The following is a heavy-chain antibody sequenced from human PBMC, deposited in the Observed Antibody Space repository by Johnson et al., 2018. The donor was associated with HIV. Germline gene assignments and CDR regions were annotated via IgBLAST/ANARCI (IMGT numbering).Heavy chain of an antibody. D-gene: IGHD1-26*01. CDR2: ISWNSGSI. Sequence: VQLVESGGGLVQPGRSLRLSCAASGFTFDDYAMHWVRQAPGKGLEWVSGISWNSGSIGYADSVKGRFTISRDNAKNSLYLQMNSLRAEDTALYYCAKDFQSGSSSGWDAFDIWGQGTVVTVSS. V-gene: IGHV3-9*01. CDR1: GFTFDDYA. J-gene: IGHJ3*02. CDR3: AKDFQSGSSSGWDAFDI.